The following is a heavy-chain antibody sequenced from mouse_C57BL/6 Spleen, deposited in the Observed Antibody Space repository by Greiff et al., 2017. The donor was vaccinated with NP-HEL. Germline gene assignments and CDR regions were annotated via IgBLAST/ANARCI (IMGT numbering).Heavy chain of an antibody. J-gene: IGHJ1*03. D-gene: IGHD1-1*01. CDR3: ARLRGLLLRSDWYFDV. CDR1: EYEFPTHD. V-gene: IGHV5-2*01. CDR2: INSDGGST. Sequence: EVKLMESGGGLVQPGESLKLSCESNEYEFPTHDMSWVRKTPEKRLELVAAINSDGGSTYYPDTMERRFIISRDNTKKTLYLQMSSLRSEDTALYYCARLRGLLLRSDWYFDVWGTGTTVTVSS.